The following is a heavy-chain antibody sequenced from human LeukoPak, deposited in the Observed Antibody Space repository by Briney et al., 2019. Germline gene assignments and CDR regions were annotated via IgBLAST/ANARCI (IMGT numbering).Heavy chain of an antibody. V-gene: IGHV4-34*01. J-gene: IGHJ5*02. Sequence: PSETLSLTCAVYGGSFSGYYWSWIRQPPGKGLEWIGEINHSGSTNYNPSLKSRVTISVDTSKNQFSLKLSSVTAADTAVYYCARGVAVVVVPAAIDPPRNWFDPWGQGTLVTVSS. CDR1: GGSFSGYY. CDR2: INHSGST. D-gene: IGHD2-2*01. CDR3: ARGVAVVVVPAAIDPPRNWFDP.